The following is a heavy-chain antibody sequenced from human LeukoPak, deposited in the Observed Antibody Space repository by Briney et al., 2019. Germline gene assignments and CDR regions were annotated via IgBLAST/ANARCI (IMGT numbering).Heavy chain of an antibody. D-gene: IGHD3-16*01. Sequence: GASVKVSCKASGYTFTGYYMHWVRQAPGRGLEWMGWINPNSGGTNYAQKFQGWVTMTRDTSISTAYMELSRLRSDDTAVYYCARSRADPGGYYGMDVWGQGTTVTVSS. V-gene: IGHV1-2*04. CDR2: INPNSGGT. CDR3: ARSRADPGGYYGMDV. J-gene: IGHJ6*02. CDR1: GYTFTGYY.